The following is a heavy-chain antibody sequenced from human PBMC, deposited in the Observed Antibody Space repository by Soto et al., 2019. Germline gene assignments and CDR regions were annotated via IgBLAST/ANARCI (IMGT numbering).Heavy chain of an antibody. Sequence: GASVKVSCKASGGTFSSYAISWVRQAPGQGLEWMGGIIPIFGTANYAQKFQGRVTITADESTSTAYMQLSSLRSEDTAVYYCARRIVATGFDYWGQGTLVTVSS. V-gene: IGHV1-69*13. CDR2: IIPIFGTA. J-gene: IGHJ4*02. D-gene: IGHD2-15*01. CDR1: GGTFSSYA. CDR3: ARRIVATGFDY.